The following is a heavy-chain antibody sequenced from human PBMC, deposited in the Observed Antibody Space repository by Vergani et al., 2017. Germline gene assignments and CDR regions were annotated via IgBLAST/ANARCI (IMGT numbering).Heavy chain of an antibody. V-gene: IGHV1-69*01. CDR1: GGTFSSYA. D-gene: IGHD3-3*01. Sequence: QVQLVQSGAEVKKPGSSVKVSCKASGGTFSSYAISWVRQAPGQGLEWMGGIIPIFGTANYAQKFQGRVTITADESTSTAYMELSSLRSEDTAVYYCARDGQRITIFGVVNHNWFDPWGQGTLVTVSS. CDR2: IIPIFGTA. J-gene: IGHJ5*02. CDR3: ARDGQRITIFGVVNHNWFDP.